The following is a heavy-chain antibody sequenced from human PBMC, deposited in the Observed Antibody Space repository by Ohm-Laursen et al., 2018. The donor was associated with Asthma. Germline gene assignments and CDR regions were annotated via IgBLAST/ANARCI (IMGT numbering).Heavy chain of an antibody. CDR3: ARSGYSGYEFDY. V-gene: IGHV4-59*01. D-gene: IGHD5-12*01. CDR2: IYYSGST. J-gene: IGHJ4*02. Sequence: PSETLSLTCIVSGGSISSYYWSWIRQPPGKGLEWIGYIYYSGSTNYNPSLKSRVTISVDTSKNQFSLKLSSVTAADTAVYYCARSGYSGYEFDYWGQGTLVTVSS. CDR1: GGSISSYY.